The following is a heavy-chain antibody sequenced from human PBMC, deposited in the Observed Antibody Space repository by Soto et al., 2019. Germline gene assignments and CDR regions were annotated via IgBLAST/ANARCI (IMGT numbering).Heavy chain of an antibody. CDR2: IYHGLSI. V-gene: IGHV4-4*02. CDR1: GGSISSSNW. CDR3: ARHGGYYFDY. Sequence: SETLSLTCAVSGGSISSSNWWSWIRQPPGKGLEWIGEIYHGLSIVYNPSLKSRVTISGDSSKNQFSLKLSSVTAADTAVYYWARHGGYYFDYWGQGTLVTVSS. J-gene: IGHJ4*02. D-gene: IGHD3-16*01.